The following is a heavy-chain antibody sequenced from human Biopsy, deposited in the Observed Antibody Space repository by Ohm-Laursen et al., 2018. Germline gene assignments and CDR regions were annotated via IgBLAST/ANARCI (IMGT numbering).Heavy chain of an antibody. CDR1: GFSFSTYW. D-gene: IGHD3-22*01. CDR3: ARGSHYYDGSGFYSFDN. V-gene: IGHV3-7*04. CDR2: IQKDGNGK. Sequence: LRLSCAAAGFSFSTYWMTWVRQAPGKGLEWVANIQKDGNGKYYVDSVKGRFTISRDNDKNSLSLQMTNLRAEDTAVYYCARGSHYYDGSGFYSFDNWGQGTLVTVSS. J-gene: IGHJ4*02.